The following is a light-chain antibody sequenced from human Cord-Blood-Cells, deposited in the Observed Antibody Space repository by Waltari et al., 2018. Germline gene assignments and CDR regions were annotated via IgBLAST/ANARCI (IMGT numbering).Light chain of an antibody. CDR3: QQRSNWPPLT. CDR1: QSVSSY. V-gene: IGKV3-11*01. CDR2: DAS. Sequence: EIVLTQSPATLSLSPGERATLSCRASQSVSSYLAWYQQQPGQAPRLLIDDASNRATGIPARFSCSVSGTDFTLTISSLEPEDFAVYYCQQRSNWPPLTFGGGTKVEIK. J-gene: IGKJ4*01.